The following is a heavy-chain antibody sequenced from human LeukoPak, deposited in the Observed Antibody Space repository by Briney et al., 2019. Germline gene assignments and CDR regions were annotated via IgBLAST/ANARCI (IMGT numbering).Heavy chain of an antibody. J-gene: IGHJ5*02. D-gene: IGHD2-2*03. Sequence: AASVTVSCKASGYTFTSYGISWVRQAPGQGLEWMGWISAYNGNTNYAQKLQGRVTMTTDTSTSTAYMELRSLRSEDTAVYYCARKLGYCSSTSCYGVNWFDPWGQGTLVTVSS. V-gene: IGHV1-18*01. CDR2: ISAYNGNT. CDR1: GYTFTSYG. CDR3: ARKLGYCSSTSCYGVNWFDP.